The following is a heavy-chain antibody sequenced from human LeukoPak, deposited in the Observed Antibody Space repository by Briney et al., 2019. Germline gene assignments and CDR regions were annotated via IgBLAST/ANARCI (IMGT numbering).Heavy chain of an antibody. V-gene: IGHV4-34*01. D-gene: IGHD1-1*01. CDR3: ARGPTISETGYFDY. Sequence: SDTLSLTCAVYGGSFSGYYWSWIRQSPGRGLEWIGEINHSGDTNYNSSVKSRVTISVDTSKNQFSLKVRSLTAADTAVYYCARGPTISETGYFDYWGQGTLVTVSS. CDR1: GGSFSGYY. CDR2: INHSGDT. J-gene: IGHJ4*03.